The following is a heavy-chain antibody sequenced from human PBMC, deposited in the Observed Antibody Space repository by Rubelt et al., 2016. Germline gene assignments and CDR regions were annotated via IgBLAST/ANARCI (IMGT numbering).Heavy chain of an antibody. CDR3: AKDVYGDYGTTN. D-gene: IGHD4-17*01. CDR2: ISGSGGST. V-gene: IGHV3-23*01. CDR1: GFTFSSYA. Sequence: EVQLLDSGGGLVQPGGSLRLSCAASGFTFSSYAMSWVRQAPGKGLEWVSAISGSGGSTYYADSVKGRFTISRDNSKNTLYLQMNSLRAEDTARYYCAKDVYGDYGTTNWGQGTLVTVSS. J-gene: IGHJ4*02.